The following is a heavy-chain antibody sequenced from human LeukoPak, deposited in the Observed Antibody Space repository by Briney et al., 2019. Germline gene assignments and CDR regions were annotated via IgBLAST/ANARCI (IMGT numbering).Heavy chain of an antibody. CDR3: ARDREGRTSYYYGSVPFDY. Sequence: ASVKVSCKASGYTFTSYGISWVRQAPGQGLEWMGWISAYNGNTNYAQKLQGRVTMTTDTSTSTAYMELRSLRSDDTAVYYCARDREGRTSYYYGSVPFDYWGQGTLVTVSS. CDR2: ISAYNGNT. J-gene: IGHJ4*02. D-gene: IGHD3-10*01. CDR1: GYTFTSYG. V-gene: IGHV1-18*01.